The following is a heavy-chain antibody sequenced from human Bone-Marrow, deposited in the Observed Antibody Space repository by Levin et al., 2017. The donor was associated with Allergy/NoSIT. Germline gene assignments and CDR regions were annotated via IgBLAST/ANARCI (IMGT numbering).Heavy chain of an antibody. CDR1: GFIFSTYA. CDR2: LSGTSGRT. V-gene: IGHV3-23*01. Sequence: GESLKISCAASGFIFSTYAMSWVRQAPGKGLEWVSALSGTSGRTYYADSVKGRFTISRDNSKNAVFLEMNSLRAEDTAVYYCAMPVGAGTSVTHYYYGMDVWGQGTTVTVSS. CDR3: AMPVGAGTSVTHYYYGMDV. D-gene: IGHD2-8*02. J-gene: IGHJ6*02.